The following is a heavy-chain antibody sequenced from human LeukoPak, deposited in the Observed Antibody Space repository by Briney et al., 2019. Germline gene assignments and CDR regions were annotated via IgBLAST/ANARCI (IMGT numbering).Heavy chain of an antibody. V-gene: IGHV1-2*02. CDR3: ARVVVPAAISSFWFDP. J-gene: IGHJ5*02. CDR1: GYTFTGYY. Sequence: ASVKVSCKASGYTFTGYYMHWGGQAPGQGLEGMGWINPNSGGTNYAQKFQGRVTMTRDTSISTAYMELSRLRSDDTAVYYCARVVVPAAISSFWFDPWGQGTLVTVSS. CDR2: INPNSGGT. D-gene: IGHD2-2*02.